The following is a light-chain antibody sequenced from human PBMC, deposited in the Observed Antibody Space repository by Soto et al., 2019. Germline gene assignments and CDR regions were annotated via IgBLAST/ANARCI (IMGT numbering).Light chain of an antibody. CDR1: QSVSSN. CDR2: GAS. CDR3: QQYEKWPPSIT. J-gene: IGKJ5*01. V-gene: IGKV3-15*01. Sequence: EIAMTQSPATQCLSPGERATLSCRASQSVSSNLAWYQQKPGQAPRLLVSGASTRATGIPARFSGSGSGTEFTLTISSLQSEDFAVYYCQQYEKWPPSITFRQGTRLEIK.